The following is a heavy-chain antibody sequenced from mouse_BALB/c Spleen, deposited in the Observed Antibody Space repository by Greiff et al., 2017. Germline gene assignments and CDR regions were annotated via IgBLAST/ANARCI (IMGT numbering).Heavy chain of an antibody. D-gene: IGHD4-1*01. J-gene: IGHJ2*01. V-gene: IGHV1-7*01. CDR2: INPSIGYI. CDR3: ARTGTRGNFDY. Sequence: VQLQQSGAELAKPGASVKMSCKASGYTFTSYWIHWVKQRPGQGLEWIGSINPSIGYIEYNQKFKDKATLTADRSSSTAYMQLSSLTSEDSAVYYCARTGTRGNFDYWGQGTTLTVSS. CDR1: GYTFTSYW.